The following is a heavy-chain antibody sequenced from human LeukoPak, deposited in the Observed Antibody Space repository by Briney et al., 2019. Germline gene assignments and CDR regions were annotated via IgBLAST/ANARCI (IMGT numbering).Heavy chain of an antibody. CDR1: GFTVSSNY. Sequence: GGFLRLSCAASGFTVSSNYMSWVRQAPGKGLEWVSVIYSGGSTYYADSVKGRFTISRDNSKNTLYLQMNSLRAEDTAVYYCASHMTTKAYFDYWGQGTLVTVSS. V-gene: IGHV3-53*01. CDR3: ASHMTTKAYFDY. CDR2: IYSGGST. D-gene: IGHD4-17*01. J-gene: IGHJ4*02.